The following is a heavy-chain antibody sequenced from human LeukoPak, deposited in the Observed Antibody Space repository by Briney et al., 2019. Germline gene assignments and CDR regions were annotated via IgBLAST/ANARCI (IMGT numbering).Heavy chain of an antibody. CDR2: IYYSGST. J-gene: IGHJ4*02. D-gene: IGHD3-16*02. CDR3: ARGRKDDYVWGSYRTFDY. V-gene: IGHV4-59*01. CDR1: GGSISSYY. Sequence: SETLSLTCTVSGGSISSYYWSWIRQPPGKGLEWIGYIYYSGSTNYNPSLKSRVTISVDTSKNQFSLKLSSVTAADTAVYYCARGRKDDYVWGSYRTFDYWGQGTLVTVSS.